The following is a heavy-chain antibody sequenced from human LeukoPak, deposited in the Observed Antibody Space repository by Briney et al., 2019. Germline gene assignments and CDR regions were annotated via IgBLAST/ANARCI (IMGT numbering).Heavy chain of an antibody. J-gene: IGHJ6*02. CDR1: GFTFSSYS. D-gene: IGHD2-2*01. V-gene: IGHV3-48*01. CDR3: ARAIGVPAAIGNYGMDV. CDR2: ISSSSSTI. Sequence: GGSLRLSCAASGFTFSSYSMNWVRQAPGKGLEWVSYISSSSSTIYYADSVKGRFTISRDNAKNSLYLQMNSLRAEDTAVYYCARAIGVPAAIGNYGMDVWGQGTTVTVSS.